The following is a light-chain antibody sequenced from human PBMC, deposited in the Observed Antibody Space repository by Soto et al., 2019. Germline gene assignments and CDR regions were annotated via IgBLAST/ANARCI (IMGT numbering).Light chain of an antibody. J-gene: IGLJ3*02. CDR2: TNR. V-gene: IGLV1-40*01. Sequence: VLTQPPSVSGAPGQRVTISCTGSSSNIGAGYDVHWYQQPPGSAPKLLIYTNRIRPSGVPDRFSGSKSGPSASLAITGLQAEDEADYYCQSYDTTLSGSVFGGGTKLTVL. CDR1: SSNIGAGYD. CDR3: QSYDTTLSGSV.